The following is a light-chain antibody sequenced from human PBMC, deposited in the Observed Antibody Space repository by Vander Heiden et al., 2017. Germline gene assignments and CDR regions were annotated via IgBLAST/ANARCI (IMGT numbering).Light chain of an antibody. CDR2: DVS. CDR1: SSDVGSYNY. Sequence: QSALTQPRSVSGSPGQSVTISCPGTSSDVGSYNYVSWYQQHPGNSPKLMVSDVSKRPAGVPDRFSGYKSGNTASRTISGLPTEDDADYYGCSDACRYTWVFGGGTKLTVL. V-gene: IGLV2-11*01. J-gene: IGLJ3*02. CDR3: CSDACRYTWV.